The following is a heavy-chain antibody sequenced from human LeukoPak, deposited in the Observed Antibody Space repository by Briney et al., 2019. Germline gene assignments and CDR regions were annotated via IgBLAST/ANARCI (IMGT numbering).Heavy chain of an antibody. J-gene: IGHJ4*02. CDR2: INHSGSTS. CDR3: ARKSGYARDY. V-gene: IGHV4-34*01. D-gene: IGHD5-12*01. CDR1: GESFSGYF. Sequence: SEALSLTCAVYGESFSGYFWNWIRQPPGKGLEWIGEINHSGSTSNHNPSLKSRVTMSVDTSKNQFSLKLSSVTAADTAVYYCARKSGYARDYWGQGTLVTVSS.